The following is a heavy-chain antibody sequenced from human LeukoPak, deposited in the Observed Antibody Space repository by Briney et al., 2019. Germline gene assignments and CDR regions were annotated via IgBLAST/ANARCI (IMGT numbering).Heavy chain of an antibody. V-gene: IGHV4-30-2*01. Sequence: SQTLSLTCAVSGGSISSGGYSWSWIRQPPGKGLEWIGYIYHSGSTYYNPSLKSRVTISVDRSKNQFSLKLSSVTAADTAVYYCARAMRYSYGLWGXXXLVTVSS. D-gene: IGHD5-18*01. J-gene: IGHJ4*01. CDR2: IYHSGST. CDR3: ARAMRYSYGL. CDR1: GGSISSGGYS.